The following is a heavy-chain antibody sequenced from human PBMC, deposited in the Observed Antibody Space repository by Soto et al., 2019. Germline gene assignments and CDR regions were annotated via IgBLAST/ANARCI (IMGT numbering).Heavy chain of an antibody. D-gene: IGHD6-19*01. CDR1: GFTFSSYS. J-gene: IGHJ5*02. V-gene: IGHV3-48*02. CDR3: ARERYSSGLNWFDP. CDR2: ISSSSRTI. Sequence: EVQLVESGGGLVQPGGSLRLSCAASGFTFSSYSMNWVRQAPGKGLEWVSYISSSSRTIYYADSVKGRFTISRDNAKNSPYLQMNSLRDEDTAVYYCARERYSSGLNWFDPWGQGTLVTVSS.